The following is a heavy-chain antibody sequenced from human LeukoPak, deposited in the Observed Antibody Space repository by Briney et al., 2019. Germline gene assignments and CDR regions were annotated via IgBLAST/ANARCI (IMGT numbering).Heavy chain of an antibody. CDR1: TPSISSGNND. CDR3: ARSKGDYGSGSLGY. CDR2: VDGTGST. Sequence: PSQSLSLTCTVYTPSISSGNNDWNWLLEPGGSGLEWIRRVDGTGSTHHNLTPKSRVTRTRATSKTQFSLIVSSVTAADTAMYFCARSKGDYGSGSLGYWGEGTLVTVA. J-gene: IGHJ4*02. D-gene: IGHD3-10*01. V-gene: IGHV4-61*02.